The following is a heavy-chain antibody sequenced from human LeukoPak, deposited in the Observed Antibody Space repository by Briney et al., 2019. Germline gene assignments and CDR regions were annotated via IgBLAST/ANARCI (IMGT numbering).Heavy chain of an antibody. J-gene: IGHJ4*02. D-gene: IGHD3-9*01. Sequence: GASVKVSCKASGYTFTSYGISWVRQAPGQGLEWMGWISAYNGNTNYAQKLQGRVTMTTDTSTSTAYMELSSLRSDDTALYYCAREHYDILTGHHSFLNFWGQGTLVTVSS. CDR3: AREHYDILTGHHSFLNF. CDR1: GYTFTSYG. V-gene: IGHV1-18*01. CDR2: ISAYNGNT.